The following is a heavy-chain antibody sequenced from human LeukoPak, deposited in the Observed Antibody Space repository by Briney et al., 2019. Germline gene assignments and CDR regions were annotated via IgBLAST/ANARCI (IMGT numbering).Heavy chain of an antibody. V-gene: IGHV4-59*02. D-gene: IGHD1-14*01. CDR1: GDSVSSYY. CDR2: IHHSGNT. J-gene: IGHJ4*02. CDR3: ARWNGGNHHFDC. Sequence: PSETLSLTCTVSGDSVSSYYWNWIRQPPGKGPEWIGYIHHSGNTDNNPSLRSRLSMSVDTSRNQFSLDLISVTAADTAVYYCARWNGGNHHFDCWGQGTLVTVSA.